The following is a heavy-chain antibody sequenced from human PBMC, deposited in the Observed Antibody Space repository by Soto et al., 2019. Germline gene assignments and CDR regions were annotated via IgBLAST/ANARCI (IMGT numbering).Heavy chain of an antibody. Sequence: PGGSLRLSCATSGFTFSSYAMHWVHQAPGKGLEWVAVISYDGSNKYYADSVKGRFTISRDNSKNTLYLQMNSLRAEDTAVYYCATYSNYVPSTSYYGMDVWGQGTTVTVSS. CDR3: ATYSNYVPSTSYYGMDV. D-gene: IGHD4-4*01. V-gene: IGHV3-30-3*01. CDR2: ISYDGSNK. J-gene: IGHJ6*02. CDR1: GFTFSSYA.